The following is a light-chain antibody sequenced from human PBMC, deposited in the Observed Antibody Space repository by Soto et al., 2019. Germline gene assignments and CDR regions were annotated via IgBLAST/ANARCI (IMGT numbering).Light chain of an antibody. Sequence: AIRMTQSPSSLSASTGDRFTITCRASQGISSYLAWYQQKPGKAPKLLIYAASTLQSGVPSRFSGSGSGTDSTLTISCLQSEDFATYYCQQYYSYPWTFGQGTKVDIK. V-gene: IGKV1-8*01. J-gene: IGKJ1*01. CDR2: AAS. CDR3: QQYYSYPWT. CDR1: QGISSY.